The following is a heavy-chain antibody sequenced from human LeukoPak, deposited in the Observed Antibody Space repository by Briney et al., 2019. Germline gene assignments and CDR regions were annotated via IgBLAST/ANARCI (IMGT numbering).Heavy chain of an antibody. Sequence: PGGSLRLSCAASGFTFSSYSMNWVRQAPGKGLEWVSSISSSSSYIYYADSVKGRFTISRDNAKSSLYLQMNSLRAEDMAVYYCAREGQWLAHGAFDIWGQGTMVTVSS. CDR1: GFTFSSYS. J-gene: IGHJ3*02. D-gene: IGHD6-19*01. CDR3: AREGQWLAHGAFDI. CDR2: ISSSSSYI. V-gene: IGHV3-21*01.